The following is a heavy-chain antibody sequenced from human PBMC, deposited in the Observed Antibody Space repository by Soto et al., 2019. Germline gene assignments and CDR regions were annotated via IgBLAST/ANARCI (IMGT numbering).Heavy chain of an antibody. V-gene: IGHV6-1*01. J-gene: IGHJ4*02. Sequence: KQSQTLSLTCAISGDSVSSNSAAWNWIRQSPSRGLEWLGRTYYRSKWYNDYAVSVKSRITINPDTSKNQFSLQLNSVTPEDTAVYYCARARGELDSSGWYFGGYYFDYWGQGTLVTVSS. CDR3: ARARGELDSSGWYFGGYYFDY. CDR1: GDSVSSNSAA. CDR2: TYYRSKWYN. D-gene: IGHD6-19*01.